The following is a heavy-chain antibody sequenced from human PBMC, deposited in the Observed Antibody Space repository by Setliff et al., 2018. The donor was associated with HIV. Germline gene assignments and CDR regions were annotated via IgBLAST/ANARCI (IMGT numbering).Heavy chain of an antibody. CDR1: GYTLTELS. J-gene: IGHJ1*01. CDR2: FDPEDVET. D-gene: IGHD3-22*01. V-gene: IGHV1-24*01. CDR3: ATIRGYYYDSSGQEYFQH. Sequence: ASVKVSCKASGYTLTELSMHWVRQAPGKGLEWMGGFDPEDVETIYAQKFQGRVTMTEDTSTDTAYMELSSLISEDTAMYYCATIRGYYYDSSGQEYFQHWGHGTLVTVSS.